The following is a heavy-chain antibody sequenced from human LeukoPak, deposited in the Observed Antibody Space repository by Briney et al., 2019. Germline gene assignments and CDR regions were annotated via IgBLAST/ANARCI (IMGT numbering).Heavy chain of an antibody. CDR1: GFTFSSYS. V-gene: IGHV3-21*01. D-gene: IGHD6-13*01. CDR2: ISSSSSYI. J-gene: IGHJ4*02. CDR3: ARCGIPTAVVYFDS. Sequence: PGGSLRLSCAASGFTFSSYSMNWVRQAPGKGLEWVSSISSSSSYIYYADSVKGRFTISRDNAKNSLYLQMNSLRAEDTAVYYCARCGIPTAVVYFDSWGQGTLVTVSS.